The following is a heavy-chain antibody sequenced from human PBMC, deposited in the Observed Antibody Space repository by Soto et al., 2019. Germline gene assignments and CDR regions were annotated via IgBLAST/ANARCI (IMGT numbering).Heavy chain of an antibody. CDR3: ARDLGSSGFDY. D-gene: IGHD3-22*01. V-gene: IGHV1-46*01. CDR2: INPNGGDT. CDR1: GYTFTVYY. Sequence: ASVKVSCKASGYTFTVYYMHWVRQAPGQGLEWMGIINPNGGDTDYSQKFQGRVTMTSDTSTSTVYMELSSLRSEDTAFYYCARDLGSSGFDYWGQGTPVT. J-gene: IGHJ4*02.